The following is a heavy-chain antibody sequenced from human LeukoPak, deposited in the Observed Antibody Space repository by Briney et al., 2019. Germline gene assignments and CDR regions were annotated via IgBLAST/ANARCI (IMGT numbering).Heavy chain of an antibody. CDR1: GFTLSSYS. D-gene: IGHD3-22*01. CDR2: VSSSSSYI. J-gene: IGHJ4*02. CDR3: ARDSYDRSGYYDY. Sequence: GGSLRLSCAASGFTLSSYSMNWVRQAPGKGLEWVSSVSSSSSYIHYTDSVKGRFTISRDNTKKSLYLQMNSLRAEDTAVYYCARDSYDRSGYYDYWGQGTLVTVPS. V-gene: IGHV3-21*01.